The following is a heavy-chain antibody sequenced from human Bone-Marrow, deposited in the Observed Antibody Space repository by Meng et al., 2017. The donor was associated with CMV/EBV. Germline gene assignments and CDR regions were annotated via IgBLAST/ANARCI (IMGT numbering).Heavy chain of an antibody. CDR1: GFTFSSYH. V-gene: IGHV3-21*01. CDR3: SRHRDGHNGGGDY. CDR2: ISSSGSYV. J-gene: IGHJ4*02. D-gene: IGHD5-24*01. Sequence: GGSLRLSCTASGFTFSSYHMNWVRQAPGKGLEWVSSISSSGSYVYYADSVKGRFTISRDNAKNSLYLQMNSLRAEDTAVYYCSRHRDGHNGGGDYWGQGTLVTVSS.